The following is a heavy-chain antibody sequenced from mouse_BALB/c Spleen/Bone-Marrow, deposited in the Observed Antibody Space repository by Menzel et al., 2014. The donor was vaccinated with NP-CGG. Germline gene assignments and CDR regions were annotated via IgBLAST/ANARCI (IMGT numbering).Heavy chain of an antibody. CDR1: GFDFSRYW. Sequence: EVQLQQSGGGLVQPGGSLKLSCAASGFDFSRYWMSWVRQAPGKGLEWIGEINPDSSTINYTPSLKDKFIISRDNAKNTLYLQMRKVRSEDKALYYCARMHYYGYVAYWGQGTLVTVSA. CDR3: ARMHYYGYVAY. J-gene: IGHJ3*01. V-gene: IGHV4-1*02. CDR2: INPDSSTI. D-gene: IGHD1-2*01.